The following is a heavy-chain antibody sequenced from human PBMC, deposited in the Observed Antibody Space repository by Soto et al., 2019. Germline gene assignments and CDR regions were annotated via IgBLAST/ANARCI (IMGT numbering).Heavy chain of an antibody. J-gene: IGHJ6*02. CDR1: GGTFSSYA. V-gene: IGHV1-69*13. Sequence: SVKVSCKASGGTFSSYAISWVRQAPGQGLEWMGGIIPIFGTANYAQKFQGRVTITADESTSTAYMELSSLRSEDTAVYYCARDRSISPYYYYGMDVWGQGXMVTVYS. D-gene: IGHD3-10*01. CDR2: IIPIFGTA. CDR3: ARDRSISPYYYYGMDV.